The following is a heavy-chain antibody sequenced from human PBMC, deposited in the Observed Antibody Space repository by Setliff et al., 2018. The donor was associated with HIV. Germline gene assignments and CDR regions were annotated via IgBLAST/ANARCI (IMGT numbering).Heavy chain of an antibody. V-gene: IGHV1-18*04. D-gene: IGHD1-26*01. CDR2: VSVYNGNT. J-gene: IGHJ3*02. CDR1: GYSFTFYG. Sequence: ASVKVSCKASGYSFTFYGLHWVRQAPGQGLEWMGWVSVYNGNTKYAENFQDRLTLTIGASTGTGFMELRGLRSHDTAVYYCATPGVWEGAFDIWGRGTMVTVSS. CDR3: ATPGVWEGAFDI.